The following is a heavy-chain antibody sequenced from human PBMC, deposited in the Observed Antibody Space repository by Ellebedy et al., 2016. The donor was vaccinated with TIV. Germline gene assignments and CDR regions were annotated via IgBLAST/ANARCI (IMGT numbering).Heavy chain of an antibody. CDR1: GFTFSNAW. J-gene: IGHJ6*02. V-gene: IGHV3-15*01. Sequence: GESLKISXAASGFTFSNAWMSWVRQAPGKGLEWVGRIKSKTDGGTTDYAAPVKGRFTISRDDSKNTLYLQMNSLKTEDTAVYYCTSPYPYYYYYGMDVWGQGTTVTVSS. CDR3: TSPYPYYYYYGMDV. CDR2: IKSKTDGGTT.